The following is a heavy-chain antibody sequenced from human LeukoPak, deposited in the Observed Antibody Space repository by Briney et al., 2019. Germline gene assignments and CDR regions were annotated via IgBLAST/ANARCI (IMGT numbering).Heavy chain of an antibody. CDR3: ARRLYCSSTSCYYFYYYGMDV. CDR2: IFYSGST. CDR1: GGSISSSSYY. D-gene: IGHD2-2*01. J-gene: IGHJ6*02. Sequence: PSETLSLTCTVSGGSISSSSYYWGWIRQPPGKGLEWFGSIFYSGSTYYNPSRKSRVTISVDTSKNQFSLKLSSMTAADTAVYYCARRLYCSSTSCYYFYYYGMDVWGQGTTVTVSS. V-gene: IGHV4-39*01.